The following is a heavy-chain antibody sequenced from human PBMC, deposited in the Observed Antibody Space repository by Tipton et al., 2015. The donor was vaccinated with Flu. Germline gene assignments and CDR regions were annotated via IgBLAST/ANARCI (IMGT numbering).Heavy chain of an antibody. CDR1: GGSISSSSYF. D-gene: IGHD4-11*01. CDR2: FHNSGST. J-gene: IGHJ5*01. Sequence: TLSLTCTVSGGSISSSSYFWGWIRQPPGKGLEWIGSFHNSGSTYYNSSLQSRVTLSVDSSRNQFSLKVRSVTASDTAIYYCARRDYSNYVSEPKNWFDSWGQGTLVTVSS. V-gene: IGHV4-39*07. CDR3: ARRDYSNYVSEPKNWFDS.